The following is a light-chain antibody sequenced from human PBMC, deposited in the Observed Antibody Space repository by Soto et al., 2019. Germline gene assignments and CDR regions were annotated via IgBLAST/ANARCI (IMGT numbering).Light chain of an antibody. J-gene: IGKJ1*01. Sequence: EIVMTQSPATVSVSPGERATLSCRASQSVSSNLAWYQQKPGQAPRLLIYAASTRAIGVPARFSGSGSGTEFTLTISSLQSEDFAIYYCQQYDNWPPWTFXQGTKLDI. CDR3: QQYDNWPPWT. V-gene: IGKV3-15*01. CDR1: QSVSSN. CDR2: AAS.